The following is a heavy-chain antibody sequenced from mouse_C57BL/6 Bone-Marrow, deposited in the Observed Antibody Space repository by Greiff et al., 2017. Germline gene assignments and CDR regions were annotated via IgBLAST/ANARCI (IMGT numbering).Heavy chain of an antibody. V-gene: IGHV1-50*01. CDR2: IDPSDRYT. J-gene: IGHJ2*01. D-gene: IGHD2-3*01. CDR1: GYTFTSYW. Sequence: QVQLQQPGAELVKPGASVKLSCKASGYTFTSYWMQWVKQRPGQGLAWIGEIDPSDRYTNYNQKFKGKATLTVDTSSRTAYTQLSSLTSEDSSVYYCAREGWLPFDYWGQGTTLTVSS. CDR3: AREGWLPFDY.